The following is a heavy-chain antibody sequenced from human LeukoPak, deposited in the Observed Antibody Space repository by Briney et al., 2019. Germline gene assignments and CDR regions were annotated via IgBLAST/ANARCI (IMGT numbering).Heavy chain of an antibody. CDR2: ITWNGGTI. CDR1: GFTFSSYA. J-gene: IGHJ4*02. V-gene: IGHV3-9*01. CDR3: ATRYASGPIADY. Sequence: GGSLRLPCAASGFTFSSYAMSWVRQAPGKGLEWVSGITWNGGTIDYADSVKGRFTISRDNAKNSLYLQMNSLRAEDTALYYCATRYASGPIADYWGQGTLVTVSS. D-gene: IGHD3-10*01.